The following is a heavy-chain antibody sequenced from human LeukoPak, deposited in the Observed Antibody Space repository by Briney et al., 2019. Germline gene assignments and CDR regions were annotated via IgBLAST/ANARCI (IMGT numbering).Heavy chain of an antibody. CDR1: GFTFSSYA. Sequence: GGSLRLSCGASGFTFSSYAMSWVRQAPGKGLEWVSAISGSGGSTYYADSVKGRFTISRDNSKNTLYLQMNSLRAEDTAVYYCAKAITMIRSCLWHWGQGTLVTVSS. CDR2: ISGSGGST. J-gene: IGHJ4*02. V-gene: IGHV3-23*01. CDR3: AKAITMIRSCLWH. D-gene: IGHD3-22*01.